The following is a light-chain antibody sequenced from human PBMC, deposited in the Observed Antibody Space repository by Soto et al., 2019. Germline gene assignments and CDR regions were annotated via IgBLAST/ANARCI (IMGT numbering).Light chain of an antibody. CDR3: ATWDDSLKTYV. CDR1: NTDVGQDKS. Sequence: QSVLTQPASVSGSRGQSIIISCVGRNTDVGQDKSVSWYQQGPGKAPKLLIYRNTQRPSGVPDRLSGSKSGTSASLAISGLRSEDEADYYCATWDDSLKTYVFGNGTKVTVL. V-gene: IGLV1-47*01. J-gene: IGLJ1*01. CDR2: RNT.